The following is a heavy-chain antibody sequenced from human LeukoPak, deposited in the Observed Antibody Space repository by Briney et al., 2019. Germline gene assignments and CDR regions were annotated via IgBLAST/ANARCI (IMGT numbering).Heavy chain of an antibody. CDR3: AREGSTSMDV. CDR2: IYTSGST. D-gene: IGHD2-2*01. V-gene: IGHV4-4*07. J-gene: IGHJ6*04. Sequence: PSETLSLTCTVSGGSINNYYWSWIRQPAGKGLEWIGRIYTSGSTNYNPSLKSRVTMSVDTSKNQFSLKVSSVTAADTAVYYCAREGSTSMDVWGKGTTVTVSS. CDR1: GGSINNYY.